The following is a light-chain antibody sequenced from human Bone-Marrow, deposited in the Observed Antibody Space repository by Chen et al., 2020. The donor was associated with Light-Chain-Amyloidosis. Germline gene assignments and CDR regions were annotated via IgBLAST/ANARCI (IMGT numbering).Light chain of an antibody. Sequence: QSALTQPASVSGSPGQSINISCTGTSSSVGCGNHVSWYQPHPDKAPKIRIYEVTNRPSWVPDRFSGSKSDNPASLSISGLHTEDEADYFCSSYTIPNTLVFGSGTRVTVL. CDR3: SSYTIPNTLV. CDR2: EVT. CDR1: SSSVGCGNH. V-gene: IGLV2-14*01. J-gene: IGLJ1*01.